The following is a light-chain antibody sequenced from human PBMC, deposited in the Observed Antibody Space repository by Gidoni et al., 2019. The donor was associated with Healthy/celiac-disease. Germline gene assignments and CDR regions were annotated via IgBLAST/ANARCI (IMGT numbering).Light chain of an antibody. J-gene: IGKJ4*01. Sequence: DIVMTQSPLSLPVTPGEPASISCRSSQSLLHRNGYNYLDWYLQKPGQSPQLLIYLGSNRASGVPDRFSGSGSGTDFTLTISRVEAEDVGVYYCMQALQTLLTFGGXTKVEIK. CDR2: LGS. CDR1: QSLLHRNGYNY. CDR3: MQALQTLLT. V-gene: IGKV2-28*01.